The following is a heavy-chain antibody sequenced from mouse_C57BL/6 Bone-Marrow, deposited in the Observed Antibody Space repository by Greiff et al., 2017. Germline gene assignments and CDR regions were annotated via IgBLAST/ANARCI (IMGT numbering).Heavy chain of an antibody. D-gene: IGHD2-2*01. CDR3: ARGWLRRAWFAY. CDR1: GFTFSSYG. CDR2: ISSGGSYT. J-gene: IGHJ3*01. Sequence: EVKLVESGGDLVKPGGSLKLSCAASGFTFSSYGMSWVRQTPDKRLEWVATISSGGSYTYYPDSVKGRFTISRDNAKNTLYLQMSSLKSEDTAMYYCARGWLRRAWFAYWGQGTLVTVSA. V-gene: IGHV5-6*01.